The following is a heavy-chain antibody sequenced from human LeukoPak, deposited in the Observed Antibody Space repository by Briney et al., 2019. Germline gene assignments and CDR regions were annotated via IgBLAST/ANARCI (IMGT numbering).Heavy chain of an antibody. CDR2: ISGSGGST. J-gene: IGHJ3*02. Sequence: PGGSLRLSCAASGFTFSSYWMHWVRQAPGKGLEWVSAISGSGGSTYYADSVKGRFTISRDNSKNTLYLQMNSLRAEDTAVYYCAKDLSVVIPYRHDAFDIWGQGTMVTVSS. D-gene: IGHD4-23*01. CDR3: AKDLSVVIPYRHDAFDI. CDR1: GFTFSSYW. V-gene: IGHV3-23*01.